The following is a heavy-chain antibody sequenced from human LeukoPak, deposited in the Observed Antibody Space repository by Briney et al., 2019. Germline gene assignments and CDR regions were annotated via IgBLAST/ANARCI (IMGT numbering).Heavy chain of an antibody. CDR2: INPNSGGT. Sequence: ASVKVSCKASGYTFTGYYMHWVRQAPGQGLEWMGWINPNSGGTNYAQKFQGWVTMTGDTSISTAYMELSRLRSDDTAVYYCARDVAPTYYDFWSGYSGDYGMDVWGQGTTVTVSS. J-gene: IGHJ6*02. D-gene: IGHD3-3*01. CDR1: GYTFTGYY. CDR3: ARDVAPTYYDFWSGYSGDYGMDV. V-gene: IGHV1-2*04.